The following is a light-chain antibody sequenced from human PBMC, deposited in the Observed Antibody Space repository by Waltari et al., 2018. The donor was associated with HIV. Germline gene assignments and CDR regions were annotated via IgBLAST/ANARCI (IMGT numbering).Light chain of an antibody. V-gene: IGKV3-20*01. CDR3: QQYGNSGT. CDR2: GAS. CDR1: QSLSSNY. Sequence: EIVLTQSPGTLSLSPGEGATLSCRASQSLSSNYLAWYQQKPGQAPRLLISGASSRPTGIPDRFSGSGSETDFTLTISRLEPEDFAVYYCQQYGNSGTFGQGTKVEIK. J-gene: IGKJ1*01.